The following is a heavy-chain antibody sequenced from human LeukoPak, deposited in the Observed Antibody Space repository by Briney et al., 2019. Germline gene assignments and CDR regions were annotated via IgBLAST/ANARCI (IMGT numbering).Heavy chain of an antibody. Sequence: GRSLRLSSAASGFTFSTYGMQWVRQAPGRGLEWVAVIWYDGSNKYYADSLKGRFTVSRDNSKDTVYLQMNSLRAEDTAVYYCARDRWAIDYWGQGTLVTVSS. CDR1: GFTFSTYG. D-gene: IGHD5-24*01. CDR2: IWYDGSNK. V-gene: IGHV3-33*01. J-gene: IGHJ4*02. CDR3: ARDRWAIDY.